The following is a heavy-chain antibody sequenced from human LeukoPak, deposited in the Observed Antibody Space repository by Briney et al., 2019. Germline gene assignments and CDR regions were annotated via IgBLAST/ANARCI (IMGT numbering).Heavy chain of an antibody. Sequence: GDSLRLSCAASGFTFSSYSMNWVRQAPGKGLEWVSSITGSSTYIHYADSVKGRFTISRDNSKNTLYLQMNSLRAEDTAVYYCAKSGSSGYYYPGYWGQGTLVTVSS. D-gene: IGHD3-22*01. J-gene: IGHJ4*02. V-gene: IGHV3-21*04. CDR1: GFTFSSYS. CDR3: AKSGSSGYYYPGY. CDR2: ITGSSTYI.